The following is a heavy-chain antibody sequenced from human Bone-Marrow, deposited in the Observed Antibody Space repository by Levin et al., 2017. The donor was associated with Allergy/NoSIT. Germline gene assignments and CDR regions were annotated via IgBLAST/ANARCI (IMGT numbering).Heavy chain of an antibody. V-gene: IGHV3-30-3*01. CDR1: GITFNSYA. CDR3: ARGLGLSTTALSYYYMDV. D-gene: IGHD2-2*01. J-gene: IGHJ6*03. Sequence: PGGSLRLSCEASGITFNSYAMHWVRQAPGKGLEWLAFISYTGGNQYYADSVKGRFTISRDNSKNTMFLQMNSLSVEDTAVYFCARGLGLSTTALSYYYMDVWGKGTTVTVSS. CDR2: ISYTGGNQ.